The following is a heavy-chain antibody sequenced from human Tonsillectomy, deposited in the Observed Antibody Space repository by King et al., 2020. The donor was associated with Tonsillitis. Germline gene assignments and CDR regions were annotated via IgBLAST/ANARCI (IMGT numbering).Heavy chain of an antibody. J-gene: IGHJ3*02. CDR1: GGSFNSYY. Sequence: VQLQQWGAGLLKPSETLSLTCAVYGGSFNSYYWSWIRQPPGKGLEWIGEINHSGSTNYNPSLKSRVTISVDTSKNQFSLKLCSVTAADTAVYYCARVQVATNDAFDIWGQGTMVTVSS. D-gene: IGHD5-12*01. CDR2: INHSGST. V-gene: IGHV4-34*01. CDR3: ARVQVATNDAFDI.